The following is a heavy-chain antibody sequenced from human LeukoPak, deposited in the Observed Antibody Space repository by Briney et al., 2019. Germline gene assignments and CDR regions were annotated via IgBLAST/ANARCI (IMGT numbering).Heavy chain of an antibody. Sequence: AGSLRLSCAASGFTFSTYWMLWVRQGPGKGLLSVSRISSDGSGTTYADSVRGRFTISRDNAKNTLYLQMNTLRAADTALYYCARDDSNGIDYWGQGTLVTVS. D-gene: IGHD2-21*01. J-gene: IGHJ4*02. CDR2: ISSDGSGT. V-gene: IGHV3-74*01. CDR1: GFTFSTYW. CDR3: ARDDSNGIDY.